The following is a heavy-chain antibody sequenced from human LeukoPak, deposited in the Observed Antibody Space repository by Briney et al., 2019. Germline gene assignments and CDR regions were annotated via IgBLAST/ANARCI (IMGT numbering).Heavy chain of an antibody. J-gene: IGHJ4*02. CDR2: ISSSSSTI. Sequence: GGSLRLSCAASGFTFSSYSMNWVRQAPGKGLEWVSYISSSSSTIYYAGSVKGRFTISRDNAKNSLYLQMNSLRAEDTAAYYCARVDSGITMVRGVIILTLDYWGQGTLVTVSS. CDR3: ARVDSGITMVRGVIILTLDY. CDR1: GFTFSSYS. D-gene: IGHD3-10*01. V-gene: IGHV3-48*01.